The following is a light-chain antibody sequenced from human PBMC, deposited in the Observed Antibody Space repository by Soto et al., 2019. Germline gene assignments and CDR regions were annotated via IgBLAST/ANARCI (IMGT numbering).Light chain of an antibody. Sequence: EIVLETSSATVALFSREKSTRSCRASRGISSNLAWYQQKPGQAPRLLIYDASNRATGIPARFSGSGSGTDFTLTISSLEPEDFAVYYCQQRSNWPLTFGGGTKVDIK. CDR3: QQRSNWPLT. CDR2: DAS. V-gene: IGKV3-11*01. J-gene: IGKJ4*01. CDR1: RGISSN.